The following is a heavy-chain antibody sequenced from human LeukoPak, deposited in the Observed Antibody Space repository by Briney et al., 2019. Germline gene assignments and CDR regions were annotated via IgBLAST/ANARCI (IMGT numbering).Heavy chain of an antibody. Sequence: PSETLSLTCTVSSGSISSGDYYWGWTRQPPGRGLEWFGYIYLSESTYYNPSLKSRVTISVDTSKNQFSLKLSSVTAADTAVYYCARAPPYYDFWRGYYKGYYFDYWGQGTLVTVSS. V-gene: IGHV4-30-4*08. CDR2: IYLSEST. D-gene: IGHD3-3*01. CDR3: ARAPPYYDFWRGYYKGYYFDY. CDR1: SGSISSGDYY. J-gene: IGHJ4*02.